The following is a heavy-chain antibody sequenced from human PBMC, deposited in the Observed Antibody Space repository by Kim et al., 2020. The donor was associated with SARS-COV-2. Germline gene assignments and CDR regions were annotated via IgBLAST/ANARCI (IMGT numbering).Heavy chain of an antibody. CDR1: GFTFSSYS. Sequence: GGSLRLSCAASGFTFSSYSMNWVRQAPGKGLEWVSYISSSSSTIYYADSVKGRFTISRDNAKNSLYLQMNSLRDEDTAVYYCARDNWRDIVATITDYYYYGMDVWGQGTTVTVSS. V-gene: IGHV3-48*02. CDR3: ARDNWRDIVATITDYYYYGMDV. J-gene: IGHJ6*02. D-gene: IGHD5-12*01. CDR2: ISSSSSTI.